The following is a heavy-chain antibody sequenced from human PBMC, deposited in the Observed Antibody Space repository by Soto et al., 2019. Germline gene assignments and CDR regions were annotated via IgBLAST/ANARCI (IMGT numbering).Heavy chain of an antibody. CDR1: GYSFNSYW. CDR3: ARLRTIFGVSSYGMDV. V-gene: IGHV5-51*01. D-gene: IGHD3-3*01. J-gene: IGHJ6*02. CDR2: IYPGDSDT. Sequence: ESLKISCKGSGYSFNSYWIGWVRQMPGKGLEWMGIIYPGDSDTRYSPSFQGQVTISADKSISTAYLQWSSLKASDTAMYYCARLRTIFGVSSYGMDVWGQGTTVTVSS.